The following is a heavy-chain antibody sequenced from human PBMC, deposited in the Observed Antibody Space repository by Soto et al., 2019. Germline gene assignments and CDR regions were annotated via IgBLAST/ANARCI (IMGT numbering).Heavy chain of an antibody. V-gene: IGHV4-34*01. D-gene: IGHD3-10*01. Sequence: QVQLQQWGAGLLKPSETLSLTCAVYGGSFSGYYWSWIRQPPGKGREWIGEINHSGSTNYNPSLRCRANRSGDTAKTLFFQKIRSVTAADTAVYYCARGRRGNDGSGSYWGLGYWGQGTLVIVSS. CDR1: GGSFSGYY. CDR2: INHSGST. J-gene: IGHJ4*02. CDR3: ARGRRGNDGSGSYWGLGY.